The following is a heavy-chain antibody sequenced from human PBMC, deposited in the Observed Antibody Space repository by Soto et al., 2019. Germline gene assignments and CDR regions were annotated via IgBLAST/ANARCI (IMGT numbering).Heavy chain of an antibody. J-gene: IGHJ4*02. CDR3: ARDDSSGEYHDHFDY. Sequence: SETLSLTCTVSGGSISSYYWSWIRQPPGKRLEWIGYIYYSGSTNYNPSLKSRVTISVDTSKHQFSLMLRSVTAADTAVYYCARDDSSGEYHDHFDYWGQGTLVTVSS. D-gene: IGHD3-22*01. CDR2: IYYSGST. V-gene: IGHV4-59*12. CDR1: GGSISSYY.